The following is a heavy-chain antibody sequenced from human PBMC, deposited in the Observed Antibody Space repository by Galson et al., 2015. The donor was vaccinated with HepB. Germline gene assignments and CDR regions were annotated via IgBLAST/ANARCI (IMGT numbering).Heavy chain of an antibody. Sequence: SLRLSCAASGFTFSSYAMSWVRQAPGKGLEWVSAISGSGGNTYYADSVKGRFTISRDNSKNTPYLQMNSPRAEDTAVYYCAKGDSPLLDPFDYWGQGTLVTVSS. CDR2: ISGSGGNT. V-gene: IGHV3-23*01. CDR1: GFTFSSYA. D-gene: IGHD1-26*01. CDR3: AKGDSPLLDPFDY. J-gene: IGHJ4*02.